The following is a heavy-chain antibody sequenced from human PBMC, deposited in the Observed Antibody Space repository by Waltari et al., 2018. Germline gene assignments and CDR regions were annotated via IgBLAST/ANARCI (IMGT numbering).Heavy chain of an antibody. J-gene: IGHJ4*02. V-gene: IGHV4-38-2*01. CDR2: IYHSGST. CDR1: GYSISSGYY. D-gene: IGHD1-26*01. Sequence: QVQLQESGPGLVKPSETLSLTCAVSGYSISSGYYWGWIRQPPGKGLEWIGSIYHSGSTYYNPSLKSRVTISVDTSKNQFSLKLSSVTAADTAVYYCAKGVGTRCFDYWGQGTLVTVSS. CDR3: AKGVGTRCFDY.